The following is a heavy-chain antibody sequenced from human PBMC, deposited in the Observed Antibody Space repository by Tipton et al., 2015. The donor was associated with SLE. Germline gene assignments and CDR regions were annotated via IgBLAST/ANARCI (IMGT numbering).Heavy chain of an antibody. Sequence: TLSLTCTVSGVSISTYYWSWIRQPAGKGLEWIGRIHISGSADYSSSLKSRVSMSVDTSKNQFSLKLTSVTAADTAVYYCASGVISGWYDFDYWGQGSLVTVSS. V-gene: IGHV4-4*07. J-gene: IGHJ4*02. CDR3: ASGVISGWYDFDY. CDR2: IHISGSA. CDR1: GVSISTYY. D-gene: IGHD6-19*01.